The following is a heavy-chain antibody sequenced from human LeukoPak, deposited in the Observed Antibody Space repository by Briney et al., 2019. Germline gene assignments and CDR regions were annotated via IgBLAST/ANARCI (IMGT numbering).Heavy chain of an antibody. CDR1: GGSISSGDYY. Sequence: PSQTLSLTCTVSGGSISSGDYYWSWIRQPPGKGLEWIGYIYYSGSTYYNPSLKSRVTISVDTSKNQFSLKLSSVTAADTAVYFCARGGDIVVVPAAPHHYGMDVWGKGTTVTVSS. D-gene: IGHD2-2*01. CDR3: ARGGDIVVVPAAPHHYGMDV. CDR2: IYYSGST. J-gene: IGHJ6*04. V-gene: IGHV4-30-4*01.